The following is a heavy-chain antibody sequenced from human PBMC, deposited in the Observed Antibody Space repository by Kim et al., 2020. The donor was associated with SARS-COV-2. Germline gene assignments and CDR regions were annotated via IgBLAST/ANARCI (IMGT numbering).Heavy chain of an antibody. CDR2: ISAYNGNT. D-gene: IGHD2-15*01. CDR3: AKDCSGGSCFRYGDMDV. Sequence: ASVKVSCKASGYTFTSYGISWVRQAPGQGLEWMGWISAYNGNTNYAQKLQGRVTMTTDTSTSTAYMELRSLRSDDTAVYYCAKDCSGGSCFRYGDMDVWGQGTTVTVSS. J-gene: IGHJ6*02. CDR1: GYTFTSYG. V-gene: IGHV1-18*01.